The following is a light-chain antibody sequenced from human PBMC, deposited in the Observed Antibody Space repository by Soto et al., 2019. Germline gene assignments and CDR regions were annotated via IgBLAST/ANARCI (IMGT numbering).Light chain of an antibody. V-gene: IGKV4-1*01. CDR3: QQYYSTPWT. Sequence: DIVMTQSPASLAVSLGERATINCKSSQSIFYSSTNKNYLTWYQHKPGQPPKLLIYWASTRESGVPDRFSGSGSGTDFTLTISSLQAEDVAVYYCQQYYSTPWTFGQGTKVDIK. CDR1: QSIFYSSTNKNY. CDR2: WAS. J-gene: IGKJ1*01.